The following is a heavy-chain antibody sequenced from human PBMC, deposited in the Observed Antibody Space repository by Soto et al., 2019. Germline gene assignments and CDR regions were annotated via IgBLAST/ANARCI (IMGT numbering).Heavy chain of an antibody. CDR2: INPNSGVT. CDR1: GDTFTGYY. V-gene: IGHV1-2*04. CDR3: ARERGGATATLDYYYFYMDV. D-gene: IGHD5-12*01. Sequence: QVQLVQSGAEVKKPGASVTVSCRASGDTFTGYYMHWVRQAPGQGLEWMGWINPNSGVTKYAQKFQGWVTMTRDTSISTVYMQLSRLRSDDTAVYYCARERGGATATLDYYYFYMDVWGTGTTVTVSS. J-gene: IGHJ6*03.